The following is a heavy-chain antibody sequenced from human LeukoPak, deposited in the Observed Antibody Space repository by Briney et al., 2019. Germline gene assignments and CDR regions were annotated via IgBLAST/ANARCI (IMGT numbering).Heavy chain of an antibody. D-gene: IGHD3-3*01. CDR2: INTNTGNP. CDR1: GYTFTSYA. J-gene: IGHJ5*02. Sequence: GASVKVSCKASGYTFTSYAMNWVRQAPGQGLEWMGWINTNTGNPTYAQGFTGRFVFSLDTSVSTAYLQISSLKAEDTAVYYCARDYDFRSGYYGNWFDPWGQGTLVTVSS. CDR3: ARDYDFRSGYYGNWFDP. V-gene: IGHV7-4-1*02.